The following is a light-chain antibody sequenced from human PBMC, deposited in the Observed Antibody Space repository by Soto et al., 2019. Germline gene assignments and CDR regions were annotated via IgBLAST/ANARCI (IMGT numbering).Light chain of an antibody. Sequence: DIQMTQSPSTLSASVGDRVTITCRASQSISSWLAWYQQKPGKAPKLLIYKASTLQSGVPSRFSGSGSGTEFTLAISSLQPADSAPYYCQQYNDNWTFGQGTKVEIK. J-gene: IGKJ1*01. CDR1: QSISSW. V-gene: IGKV1-5*03. CDR2: KAS. CDR3: QQYNDNWT.